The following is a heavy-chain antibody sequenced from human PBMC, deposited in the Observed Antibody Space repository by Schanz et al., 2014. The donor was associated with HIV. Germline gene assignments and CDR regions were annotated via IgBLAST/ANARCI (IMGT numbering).Heavy chain of an antibody. D-gene: IGHD6-6*01. CDR2: ISYDGSNK. CDR3: AKGYTSSSVFNL. V-gene: IGHV3-30*18. Sequence: ESGGGVVQPGRSLRLSCAASGFTFSSYGMHWVRQAPGKGLEWVAVISYDGSNKYYADSVKGRFTISRDNSKNTLFLQMNSLRAEDTAVYYCAKGYTSSSVFNLWGRGTLVTVSS. CDR1: GFTFSSYG. J-gene: IGHJ2*01.